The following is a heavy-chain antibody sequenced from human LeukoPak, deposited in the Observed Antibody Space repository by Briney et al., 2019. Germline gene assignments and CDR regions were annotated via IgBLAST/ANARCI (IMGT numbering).Heavy chain of an antibody. CDR3: ARGGEDIVVVLSNWFDP. CDR1: GFTFSSYE. J-gene: IGHJ5*02. V-gene: IGHV3-48*03. D-gene: IGHD2-2*01. Sequence: GGSLRLSCAASGFTFSSYEMNWVRQAPGKGLEWVSCISSSGSTIYYADSVKGRFTISRDNAKNSLYLQMNSLRAEDTAVYYCARGGEDIVVVLSNWFDPWGQGTLVTVSS. CDR2: ISSSGSTI.